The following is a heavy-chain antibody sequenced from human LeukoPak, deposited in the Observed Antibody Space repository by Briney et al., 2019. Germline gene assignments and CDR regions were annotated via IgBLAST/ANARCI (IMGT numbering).Heavy chain of an antibody. Sequence: TGGSLRLSCAASGFTFSSYAMSWVRQAPGKGLEWVSAISGSGGSTYYADSVKGRFTISRDNSKNTLYLQMNSLRAEDTAVYYCAKVYSSGWYSAGGIDYWGQGTLVTVSS. J-gene: IGHJ4*02. CDR3: AKVYSSGWYSAGGIDY. D-gene: IGHD6-19*01. V-gene: IGHV3-23*01. CDR1: GFTFSSYA. CDR2: ISGSGGST.